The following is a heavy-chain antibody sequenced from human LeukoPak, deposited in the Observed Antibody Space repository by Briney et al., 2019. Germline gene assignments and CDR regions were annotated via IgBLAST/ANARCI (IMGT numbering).Heavy chain of an antibody. CDR3: AKVGSGWYNPYY. D-gene: IGHD6-19*01. Sequence: GGSLRLSCAASGFTFSSYGMHWVRQAPGKGLEWVAFIRYDGSNKYYAGSVKGRFTISRDNSKNTLYLQMNSLRAEDTAVYYCAKVGSGWYNPYYWGQGTLVTVSS. CDR1: GFTFSSYG. J-gene: IGHJ4*02. V-gene: IGHV3-30*02. CDR2: IRYDGSNK.